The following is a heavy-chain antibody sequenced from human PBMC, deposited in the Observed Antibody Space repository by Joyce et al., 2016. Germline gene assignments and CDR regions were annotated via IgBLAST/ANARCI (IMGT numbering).Heavy chain of an antibody. J-gene: IGHJ5*02. V-gene: IGHV4-39*01. Sequence: QLHLQESGPGLVKPSETLYLTCTVSDDSISSSSYYWDWIRQAQGKGLEWIGNIHYNGDTCYNPSLSSRVTMSVDTSKKEFSLKLTSVTAADTAVYYCARNPGMANWFDPWGQGTRVTVSS. CDR2: IHYNGDT. D-gene: IGHD2-8*01. CDR1: DDSISSSSYY. CDR3: ARNPGMANWFDP.